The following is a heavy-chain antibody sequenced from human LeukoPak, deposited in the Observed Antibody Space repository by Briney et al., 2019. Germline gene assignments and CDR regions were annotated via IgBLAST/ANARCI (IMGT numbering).Heavy chain of an antibody. CDR2: IYSGGST. V-gene: IGHV3-66*01. D-gene: IGHD3-10*01. Sequence: TGGSLRLSCAASGFTFSSYGMHWVRQAPGKGLEWVSVIYSGGSTYYADSVKGRFTISRDNSKNTLYLQMNSLRAEDTAVYYCARDIRDYYGSGSYYNEGLDWGQGTLVTVSS. CDR1: GFTFSSYG. J-gene: IGHJ4*02. CDR3: ARDIRDYYGSGSYYNEGLD.